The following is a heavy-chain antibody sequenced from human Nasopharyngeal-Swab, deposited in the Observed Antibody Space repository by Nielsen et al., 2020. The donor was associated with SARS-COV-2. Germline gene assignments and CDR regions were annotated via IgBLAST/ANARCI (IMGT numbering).Heavy chain of an antibody. V-gene: IGHV3-33*07. CDR2: IWNDGSNE. CDR3: VKHQGSSSDQ. J-gene: IGHJ4*02. Sequence: GGSLRLSCAASGFTFSSYGMYWVRQAPGKGLEFVAVIWNDGSNEYYADSVKGRFTISRDNSKNTLYLQMNSLRVEDTAVYYCVKHQGSSSDQWGQGTLVTVSS. CDR1: GFTFSSYG.